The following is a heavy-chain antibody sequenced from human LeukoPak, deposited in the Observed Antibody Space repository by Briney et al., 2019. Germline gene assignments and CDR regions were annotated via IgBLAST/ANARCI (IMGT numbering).Heavy chain of an antibody. J-gene: IGHJ4*02. CDR2: IIPILGIA. Sequence: SVKVSCKASGGTFSSYTISWVRQAPGQGLEWMGRIIPILGIANYAQKFQGRATITADKSTSTAYMELSSLRSEDTAVYYCARDNIDGWINFWGQGTLVTVSS. CDR3: ARDNIDGWINF. V-gene: IGHV1-69*04. D-gene: IGHD2-2*03. CDR1: GGTFSSYT.